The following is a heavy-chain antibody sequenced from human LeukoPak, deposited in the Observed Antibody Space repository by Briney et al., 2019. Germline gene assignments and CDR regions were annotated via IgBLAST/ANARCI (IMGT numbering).Heavy chain of an antibody. V-gene: IGHV3-21*01. D-gene: IGHD1-1*01. J-gene: IGHJ5*02. CDR1: GFNLASYM. Sequence: GGSLRLSCAASGFNLASYMLNWVRQAPGKGLEWVSSISSTGSYIYYTDSVKGRFTISRDNPGNVFYLQMDSLRAEDTAVYYCTRVAQSGPTGWFDPWGQGTLVTVSS. CDR3: TRVAQSGPTGWFDP. CDR2: ISSTGSYI.